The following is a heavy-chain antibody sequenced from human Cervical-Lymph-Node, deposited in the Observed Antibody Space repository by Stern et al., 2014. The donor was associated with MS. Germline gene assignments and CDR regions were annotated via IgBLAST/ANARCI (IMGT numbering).Heavy chain of an antibody. J-gene: IGHJ6*02. D-gene: IGHD2/OR15-2a*01. CDR2: ISYDGSDK. CDR1: GFTLSSYA. V-gene: IGHV3-30*01. Sequence: VQLVESGGGVVQPGRSLRLSCAASGFTLSSYALHWVRQAPGKGLAWVAVISYDGSDKYYADSVKGRFTISRDNSKNTLDLQMNSLRPEDTAVYYCARCWTTFSVHYCYGMDVWGQGTTVTVSS. CDR3: ARCWTTFSVHYCYGMDV.